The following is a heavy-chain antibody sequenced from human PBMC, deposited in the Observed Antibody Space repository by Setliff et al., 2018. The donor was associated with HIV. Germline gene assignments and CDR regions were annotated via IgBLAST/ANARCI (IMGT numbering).Heavy chain of an antibody. D-gene: IGHD6-13*01. V-gene: IGHV4-34*01. J-gene: IGHJ4*02. CDR3: ARVPGRGGIAAAGYFDY. CDR1: GGSLSGYY. CDR2: INHSGST. Sequence: SETLSLTCAVYGGSLSGYYWSWIRQPPGKGLEWIGEINHSGSTNYNPSLKSRVTISVDTSKNQFSLKLSSVTAADTAVYYCARVPGRGGIAAAGYFDYWGQGTLVTVSS.